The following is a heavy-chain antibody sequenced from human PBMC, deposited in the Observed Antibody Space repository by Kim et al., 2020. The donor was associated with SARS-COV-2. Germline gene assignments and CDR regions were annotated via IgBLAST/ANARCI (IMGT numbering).Heavy chain of an antibody. Sequence: LKGRVTKSVDTSKNQVSLKLSSVTAADTAVYYCARGSTIFGVVIRPFDYWGQGTLVTVSS. CDR3: ARGSTIFGVVIRPFDY. D-gene: IGHD3-3*01. V-gene: IGHV4-59*09. J-gene: IGHJ4*02.